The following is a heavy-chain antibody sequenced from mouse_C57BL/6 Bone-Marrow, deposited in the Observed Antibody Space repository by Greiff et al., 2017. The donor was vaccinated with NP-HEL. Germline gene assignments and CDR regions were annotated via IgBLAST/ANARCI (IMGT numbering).Heavy chain of an antibody. CDR1: GFSLTSYA. Sequence: VQRVESGPGLVAPSQSLSITCTVSGFSLTSYAISWVRQPPGKGLEWLGVIWTGGGTNYNSALKSRLSISKDNSKSQVFLKMNSLQTDDTARYYCARRISLYGYEEAMDYWGQGTSVTVSS. V-gene: IGHV2-9-1*01. CDR2: IWTGGGT. CDR3: ARRISLYGYEEAMDY. J-gene: IGHJ4*01. D-gene: IGHD2-2*01.